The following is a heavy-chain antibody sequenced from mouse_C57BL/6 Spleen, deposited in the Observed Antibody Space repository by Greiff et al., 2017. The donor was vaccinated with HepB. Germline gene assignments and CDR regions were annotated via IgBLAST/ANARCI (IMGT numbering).Heavy chain of an antibody. Sequence: EVHLVESGGGLVKPGGSLKLSCAASGFTFSDYGMHWVRQAPEKGLEWVAYISSGSSTIYYADTVKGRFTISRDNAKNTLFLQMTSLRSEDTAMYYCARGESYYYGGAMDYWGQGTSVTVSS. CDR3: ARGESYYYGGAMDY. V-gene: IGHV5-17*01. CDR1: GFTFSDYG. D-gene: IGHD1-1*01. CDR2: ISSGSSTI. J-gene: IGHJ4*01.